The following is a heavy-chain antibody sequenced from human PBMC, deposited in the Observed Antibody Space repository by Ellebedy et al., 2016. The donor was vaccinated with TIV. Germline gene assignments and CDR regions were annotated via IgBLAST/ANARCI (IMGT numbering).Heavy chain of an antibody. CDR2: ISSSSSYT. D-gene: IGHD6-13*01. V-gene: IGHV3-11*05. CDR3: ARAAPKTSIAAAGYYYYGMDV. J-gene: IGHJ6*02. CDR1: GFTFSDYY. Sequence: GGSLRLXXAASGFTFSDYYMSWIRQAPGKGLEWVSYISSSSSYTNYADSVKGRFTISRDNAKNSLYLQMNSLRAEDTAVYYCARAAPKTSIAAAGYYYYGMDVWGQGTTVTVSS.